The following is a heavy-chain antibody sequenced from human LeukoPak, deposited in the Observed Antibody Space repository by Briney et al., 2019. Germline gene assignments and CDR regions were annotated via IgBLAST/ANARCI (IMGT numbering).Heavy chain of an antibody. CDR3: ARDSEVRGVNLLWY. Sequence: SVKVSCKASGGTFSTYAISWVRQAPGQGPEWMGGIIPIFGTANYAQKFQGRVTITADESTSTAYMEPSSLRSEDTAVYYCARDSEVRGVNLLWYWGQGTLVTVSS. CDR2: IIPIFGTA. V-gene: IGHV1-69*13. D-gene: IGHD3-10*01. CDR1: GGTFSTYA. J-gene: IGHJ4*02.